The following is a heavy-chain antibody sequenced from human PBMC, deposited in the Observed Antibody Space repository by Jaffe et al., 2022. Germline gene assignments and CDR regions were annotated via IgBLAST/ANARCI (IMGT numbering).Heavy chain of an antibody. D-gene: IGHD5-12*01. CDR2: ISAYNGNT. Sequence: QVQLVQSGAEVKKPGASVKVSCKASGYTFTSYGISWVRQAPGQGLEWMGWISAYNGNTNYAQKLQGRVTMTTDTSTSTAYMELRSLRSDDTAVYYCARVHYSDVATILPWFDPWGQGTLVTVSS. V-gene: IGHV1-18*01. J-gene: IGHJ5*02. CDR3: ARVHYSDVATILPWFDP. CDR1: GYTFTSYG.